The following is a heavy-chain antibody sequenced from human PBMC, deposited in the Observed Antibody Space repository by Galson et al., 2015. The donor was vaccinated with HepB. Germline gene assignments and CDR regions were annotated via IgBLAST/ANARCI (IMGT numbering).Heavy chain of an antibody. V-gene: IGHV3-48*01. D-gene: IGHD3-3*01. Sequence: SLRLSCAASGFTFSSYSMNWVRQAPGKGLEWVSYISSSSSTIYYADSVKGRFTISRDNAKNSLYLQMNSLRAEDTAVYYCAREGGSSYYDFWSGYSQNGFDPWCQGTLVTVSS. CDR1: GFTFSSYS. J-gene: IGHJ5*02. CDR3: AREGGSSYYDFWSGYSQNGFDP. CDR2: ISSSSSTI.